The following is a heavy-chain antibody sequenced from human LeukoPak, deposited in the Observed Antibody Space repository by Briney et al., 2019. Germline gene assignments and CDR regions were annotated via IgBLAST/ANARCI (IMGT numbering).Heavy chain of an antibody. D-gene: IGHD2-21*02. CDR3: ARGGCGGDCYLNWFDP. V-gene: IGHV4-59*01. J-gene: IGHJ5*02. CDR1: GGSISPYY. Sequence: SETLSLTCTVSGGSISPYYWSWIRQPPGKGLEWIGYIYYSGSTKYNTSLQSRVTISVDTSKNQFSLKLNSVTAADTAVYYCARGGCGGDCYLNWFDPWGQGTLVTVSS. CDR2: IYYSGST.